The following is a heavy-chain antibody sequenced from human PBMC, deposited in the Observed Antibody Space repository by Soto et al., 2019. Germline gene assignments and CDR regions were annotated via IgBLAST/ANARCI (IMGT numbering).Heavy chain of an antibody. CDR2: IYYSGST. D-gene: IGHD5-12*01. CDR1: GGSISSYY. V-gene: IGHV4-59*01. Sequence: PSETLSLTCTVSGGSISSYYWSWIRQPPGKGLEWIGYIYYSGSTNYNPSLKSRVTISVDTSKNQFSLKLSSVTAADTAVYYCAGHIVATHYFAYWGQGTQVTVSS. J-gene: IGHJ4*02. CDR3: AGHIVATHYFAY.